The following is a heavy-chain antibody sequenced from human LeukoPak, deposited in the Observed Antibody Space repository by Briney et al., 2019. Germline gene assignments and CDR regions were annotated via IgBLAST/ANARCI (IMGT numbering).Heavy chain of an antibody. CDR3: ARDTGDYVWGSYRYGHFQH. CDR1: GYTFTSYG. Sequence: ASVKVSCKASGYTFTSYGISWVRQAPGQGLDWMGWISAYNGNTNYAQKLQGRVTMTTDTSTSTAYMELRSLRSDDTAVYYCARDTGDYVWGSYRYGHFQHWGQGTLVTVSS. V-gene: IGHV1-18*01. J-gene: IGHJ1*01. CDR2: ISAYNGNT. D-gene: IGHD3-16*02.